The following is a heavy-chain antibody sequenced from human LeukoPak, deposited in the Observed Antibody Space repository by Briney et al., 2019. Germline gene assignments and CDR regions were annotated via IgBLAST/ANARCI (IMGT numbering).Heavy chain of an antibody. V-gene: IGHV3-48*04. D-gene: IGHD6-19*01. CDR2: IDSSGNSI. J-gene: IGHJ4*02. CDR1: GFTFSSYS. Sequence: GGSLRLSCAASGFTFSSYSMNWVRQAPGKGLEWVSYIDSSGNSIYYADSVKGRFTISRDNAKNSLYLQMNSLRAEDTAVYYCARDGPYSGYYFDYWGQGTLVTVSS. CDR3: ARDGPYSGYYFDY.